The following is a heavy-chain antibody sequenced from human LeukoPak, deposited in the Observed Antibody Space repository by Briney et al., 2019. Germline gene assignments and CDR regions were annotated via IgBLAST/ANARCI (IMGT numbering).Heavy chain of an antibody. CDR3: ARKEGIAAAGTPSD. CDR1: GGSFSGYF. Sequence: SETLSLTCAVNGGSFSGYFWSWIRQPPGKGLEWIGEINHSGSTYYNASLKSRITISVDTSKRQFSLRMNSVTAADTAVYYCARKEGIAAAGTPSDWGQGTLVTVSS. J-gene: IGHJ4*02. CDR2: INHSGST. D-gene: IGHD6-13*01. V-gene: IGHV4-34*01.